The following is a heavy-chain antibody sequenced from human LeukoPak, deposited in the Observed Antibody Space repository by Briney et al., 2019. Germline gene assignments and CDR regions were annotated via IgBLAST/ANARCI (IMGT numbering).Heavy chain of an antibody. CDR2: IYYSGST. CDR1: GGSISSYY. D-gene: IGHD2-21*02. J-gene: IGHJ5*02. V-gene: IGHV4-59*08. Sequence: KTSETLSLTCTVSGGSISSYYWTWIRQPPGKGLEWIGYIYYSGSTNYNPSLRSRVTISVDTSKNQFSLKLSSVTAADTAVYYCARLQVHCGGDCYTRWFDPWGQGTLVTVSS. CDR3: ARLQVHCGGDCYTRWFDP.